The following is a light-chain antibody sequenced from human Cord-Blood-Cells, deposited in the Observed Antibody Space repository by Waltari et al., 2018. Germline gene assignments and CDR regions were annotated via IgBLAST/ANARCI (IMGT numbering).Light chain of an antibody. V-gene: IGKV3-20*01. CDR3: QQYGSSSWT. J-gene: IGKJ1*01. CDR1: QSVSSSY. CDR2: GAS. Sequence: EIVLTQSPGTLSLSPGERATLSCRASQSVSSSYLAWYQQKPGQAPRLLIYGASSRATGIPDRFNCSGSGTDFTLTISRLEPEDFAVYYCQQYGSSSWTFGQGTKVEIK.